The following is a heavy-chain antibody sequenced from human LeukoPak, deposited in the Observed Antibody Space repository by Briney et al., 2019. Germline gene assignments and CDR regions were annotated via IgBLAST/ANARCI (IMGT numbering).Heavy chain of an antibody. CDR2: ISSSGSTI. D-gene: IGHD6-19*01. Sequence: AGTLRLSCAASGFTFSDYYMNWIRQAPGKGLEWVSYISSSGSTIYYSDSVNGRFTISRDNAKNSLYLQMNSLRAEDTAVYYCASRYSSGWYLSWGQGTLVTVSS. J-gene: IGHJ5*02. CDR3: ASRYSSGWYLS. CDR1: GFTFSDYY. V-gene: IGHV3-11*01.